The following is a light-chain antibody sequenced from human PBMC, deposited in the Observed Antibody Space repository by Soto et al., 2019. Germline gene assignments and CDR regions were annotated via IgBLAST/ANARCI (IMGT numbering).Light chain of an antibody. J-gene: IGLJ2*01. CDR3: QSYDSSTVV. V-gene: IGLV6-57*03. Sequence: NFMLTQPHSVSESPGKTVTISCTRSSGSLASNYVQWYQQRPGSAPTTVIYEDSQRPSGVPDRFSGSIDSSSNSASLTISGLKTEDEADYYCQSYDSSTVVFGGGTQLTVL. CDR2: EDS. CDR1: SGSLASNY.